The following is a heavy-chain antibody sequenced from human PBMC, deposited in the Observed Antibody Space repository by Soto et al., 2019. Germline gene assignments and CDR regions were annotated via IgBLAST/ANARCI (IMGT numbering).Heavy chain of an antibody. Sequence: PGGSLRLSCAASGGIFRSYGMHWIRQAPGKGLEWVSGTTGSGGSTDYADSVRGRFTISRDNSKNTLYLQMNSLRAEDTAVYYCAKQMVTMIVENWFDPWGQGTLVTVSS. CDR3: AKQMVTMIVENWFDP. D-gene: IGHD3-22*01. CDR2: TTGSGGST. V-gene: IGHV3-23*01. J-gene: IGHJ5*02. CDR1: GGIFRSYG.